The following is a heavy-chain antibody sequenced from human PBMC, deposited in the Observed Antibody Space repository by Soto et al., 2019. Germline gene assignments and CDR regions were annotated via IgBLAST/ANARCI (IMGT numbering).Heavy chain of an antibody. CDR1: GGSISSYY. V-gene: IGHV4-4*07. Sequence: TSETLSLTCTVSGGSISSYYWSWIRQPAGKGLEWIGRIYTSGNTNYNPSLKSRVTMSVDTSKNQFSLRLSSVTAADTAVYYCAREEVGYCSGGRCYYYVMDVWGQGTTVTV. CDR3: AREEVGYCSGGRCYYYVMDV. D-gene: IGHD2-15*01. J-gene: IGHJ6*02. CDR2: IYTSGNT.